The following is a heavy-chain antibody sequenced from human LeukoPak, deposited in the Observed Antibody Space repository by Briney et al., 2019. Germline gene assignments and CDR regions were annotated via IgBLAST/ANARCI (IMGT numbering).Heavy chain of an antibody. Sequence: GRSLRLSCAASGFTFSSYAMHWVRQAPGKGLEWVAVISYDGSNKYYADSVKGRFTISRDNSKNTLYLQMNSLRAEDTAVYYCARLWFGELLSDRGQGTLVTVSS. D-gene: IGHD3-10*01. V-gene: IGHV3-30*04. J-gene: IGHJ4*02. CDR3: ARLWFGELLSD. CDR1: GFTFSSYA. CDR2: ISYDGSNK.